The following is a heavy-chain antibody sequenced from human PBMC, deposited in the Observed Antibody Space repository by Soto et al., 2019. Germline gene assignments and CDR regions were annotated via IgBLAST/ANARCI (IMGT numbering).Heavy chain of an antibody. CDR2: IYNSGST. J-gene: IGHJ6*03. V-gene: IGHV4-59*01. D-gene: IGHD3-16*02. CDR3: ARARSTYYDYIWGSYRKHGGYYYMDV. Sequence: SETLSLTCTLYGGSISSYYWSWIRQPPEKKLERIGYIYNSGSTNYNPTNKSRVTISVDTSKNLFSLKLSSVTAADTAVYYCARARSTYYDYIWGSYRKHGGYYYMDVWGKGTTVTVSS. CDR1: GGSISSYY.